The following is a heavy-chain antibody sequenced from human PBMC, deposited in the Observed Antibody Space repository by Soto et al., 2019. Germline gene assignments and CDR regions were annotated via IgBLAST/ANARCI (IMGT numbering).Heavy chain of an antibody. CDR2: IYYSGST. J-gene: IGHJ5*02. CDR3: ARGMVAAAPWFDP. Sequence: QVQLQESGPGLVKPSQTLSLTCTVSGGSISSGAYYWSWIRQHPGKGLEWIGYIYYSGSTNYNPSLKSRVSISVDTSKNQFSLELSSVTAADTAVYYCARGMVAAAPWFDPWGQGTLVTVSS. D-gene: IGHD6-13*01. CDR1: GGSISSGAYY. V-gene: IGHV4-31*03.